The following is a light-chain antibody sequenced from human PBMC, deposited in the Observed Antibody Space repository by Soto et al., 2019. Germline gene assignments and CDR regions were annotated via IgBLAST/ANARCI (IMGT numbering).Light chain of an antibody. CDR3: HQRSSWPRGT. V-gene: IGKV3-11*01. CDR2: DAS. Sequence: EIVLTQSPATLSLSPGERATLSCRASQSVSSYLAWYQQKPGQGPRLLIYDASNRATGVSARFSGRGSGTDFPLTISSLEPEDFAVYYCHQRSSWPRGTFGQGTKVEIK. CDR1: QSVSSY. J-gene: IGKJ1*01.